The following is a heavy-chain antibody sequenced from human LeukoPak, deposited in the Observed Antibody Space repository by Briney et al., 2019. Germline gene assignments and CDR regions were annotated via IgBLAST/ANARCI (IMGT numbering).Heavy chain of an antibody. J-gene: IGHJ4*02. Sequence: ASVKVSCKASGFTFTSSAMQWVRQARGQRLEWIGWIVVGSGNTNYAQKSQERVTITRDMSTSTAYMELSSLRSEDTAVYYCAATSYGDLPDEYYFDYWGQGTLVTVSS. V-gene: IGHV1-58*02. D-gene: IGHD4-17*01. CDR2: IVVGSGNT. CDR3: AATSYGDLPDEYYFDY. CDR1: GFTFTSSA.